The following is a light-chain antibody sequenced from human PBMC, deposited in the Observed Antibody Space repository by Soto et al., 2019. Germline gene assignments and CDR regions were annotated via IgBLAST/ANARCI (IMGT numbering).Light chain of an antibody. CDR1: SSDIGRYKF. CDR3: SSSTNTNTLVI. J-gene: IGLJ2*01. Sequence: QSVLTQPASVSGSPGQSVTISCTGTSSDIGRYKFVSWFQQHPGKAPKLLIFEGTNRPSGVSNRFSGSKSGITASLTISGLQAEDEAIYFCSSSTNTNTLVIFGGGTK. V-gene: IGLV2-14*01. CDR2: EGT.